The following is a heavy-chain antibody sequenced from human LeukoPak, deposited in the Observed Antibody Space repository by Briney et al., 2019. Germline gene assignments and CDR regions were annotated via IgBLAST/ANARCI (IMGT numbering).Heavy chain of an antibody. CDR3: AKGLRKVVVVAATREYYFDY. CDR1: GYTFTSYG. J-gene: IGHJ4*02. Sequence: ASVKVSCKASGYTFTSYGISWVRQAPGQGLEWMGWISAYNGNTNYAQKLQGRVTMTTDTSTSTAYMELRSLRSEDTAVYYCAKGLRKVVVVAATREYYFDYWGQGTLVTVSS. V-gene: IGHV1-18*01. D-gene: IGHD2-15*01. CDR2: ISAYNGNT.